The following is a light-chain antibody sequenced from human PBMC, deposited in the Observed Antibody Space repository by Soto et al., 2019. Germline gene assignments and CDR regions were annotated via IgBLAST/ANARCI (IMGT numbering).Light chain of an antibody. Sequence: QSVLTQPPSVSAAPGQKGTISFPGSGSNIGNNYVSLYQQLPGTAPKLLIYDNNKRPSGIPDRFSGSKSGTSATLGITGLQTGDEADYFCGTWDSSLSAGIFGTGTKVTV. CDR1: GSNIGNNY. CDR3: GTWDSSLSAGI. V-gene: IGLV1-51*01. J-gene: IGLJ1*01. CDR2: DNN.